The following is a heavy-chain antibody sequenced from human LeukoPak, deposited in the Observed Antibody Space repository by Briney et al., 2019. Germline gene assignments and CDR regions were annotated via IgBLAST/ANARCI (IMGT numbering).Heavy chain of an antibody. CDR3: ARVYYDSSAYNFDY. J-gene: IGHJ4*02. D-gene: IGHD3-22*01. CDR2: IYYSGST. Sequence: SETLSLTCTVSGGSVSSGSYYWSWIRQPPGKGLEWIGYIYYSGSTNYNPSLKSRVTISVDASKNQFSLKLSSVTAADTAVYYCARVYYDSSAYNFDYWGQGTLVTVSS. CDR1: GGSVSSGSYY. V-gene: IGHV4-61*01.